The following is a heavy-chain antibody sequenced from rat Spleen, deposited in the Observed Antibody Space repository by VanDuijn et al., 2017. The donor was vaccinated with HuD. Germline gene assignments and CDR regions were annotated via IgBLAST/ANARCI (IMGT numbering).Heavy chain of an antibody. J-gene: IGHJ3*01. V-gene: IGHV5-58*01. CDR1: GFTFSGYW. D-gene: IGHD4-1*01. Sequence: EVQLVETGGDLVQPGRSLKLSCVASGFTFSGYWMYWLRQAPGKGLEWISSINTVGDSTFYPDSVKGRFTHSRHNAENTVYLQMHSLRAEDTATYYCAKDGEYGSRFEYWGQGTLVTVSS. CDR2: INTVGDST. CDR3: AKDGEYGSRFEY.